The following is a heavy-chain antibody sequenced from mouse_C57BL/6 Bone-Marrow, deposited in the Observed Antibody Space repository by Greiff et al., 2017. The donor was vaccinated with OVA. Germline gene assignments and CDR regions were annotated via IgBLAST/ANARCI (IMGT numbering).Heavy chain of an antibody. D-gene: IGHD3-2*02. CDR3: ARRDSSGYWFAY. CDR2: ILPGSGST. J-gene: IGHJ3*01. V-gene: IGHV1-9*01. CDR1: GYTFTGYW. Sequence: VKLMESGAELMKPGASVKLSCKATGYTFTGYWIEWVKQRPGHGLEWIGEILPGSGSTNYNEKFKGKATFTADTSSNTAYMQLSSLTTEDSASYYCARRDSSGYWFAYWGQGTLVTVSA.